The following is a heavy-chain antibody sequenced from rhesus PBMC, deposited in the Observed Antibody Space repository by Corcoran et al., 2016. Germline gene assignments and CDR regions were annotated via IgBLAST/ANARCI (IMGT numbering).Heavy chain of an antibody. D-gene: IGHD3-3*01. Sequence: EVQLVQSGAEVTKPGASVQISCKASGYTFLEFSMPWVRQAPGKGLEWMGRVDPEDGEADYAQKFQDRVTITADTSTDTAYMELSSLRSEDTAVYYCASGDWLLSFDYWGQGVLVTVSS. CDR2: VDPEDGEA. V-gene: IGHV1-111*02. CDR1: GYTFLEFS. CDR3: ASGDWLLSFDY. J-gene: IGHJ4*01.